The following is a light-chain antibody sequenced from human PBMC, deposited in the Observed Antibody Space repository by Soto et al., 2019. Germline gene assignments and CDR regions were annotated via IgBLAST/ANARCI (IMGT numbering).Light chain of an antibody. CDR2: EGT. Sequence: QSALTQPASVSGSPGQSITISCTGTTSDVGSYNLVSWYQQHPGKVPQLMIYEGTKRPSGVSNRFSDSQSGNTASLTISGLQAEDVADYYCSSYAGSGTHVVFGGGTKLTVL. CDR1: TSDVGSYNL. V-gene: IGLV2-23*01. J-gene: IGLJ2*01. CDR3: SSYAGSGTHVV.